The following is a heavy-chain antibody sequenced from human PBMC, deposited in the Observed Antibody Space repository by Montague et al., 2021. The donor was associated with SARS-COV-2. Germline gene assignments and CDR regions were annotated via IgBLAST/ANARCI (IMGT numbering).Heavy chain of an antibody. CDR2: GNFE. CDR3: AVQPRDSSAWHPFDY. J-gene: IGHJ4*02. Sequence: GNFEQYADSVKGRFTISRDSSKDTLHLQMNSLTAEDTAVYYCAVQPRDSSAWHPFDYWGQGTLV. D-gene: IGHD6-19*01. V-gene: IGHV3-33*01.